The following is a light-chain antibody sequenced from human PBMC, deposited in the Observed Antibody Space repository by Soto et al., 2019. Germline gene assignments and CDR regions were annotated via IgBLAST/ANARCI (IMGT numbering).Light chain of an antibody. Sequence: EIVLTQSPGTVSLSPGQRVTLSCRASQSIDNNHLAWYQKKPGQAPRLLIHGTSNRATGIPDRFSGSGSGTDFTLTFTRLEPEDFAVYYCEYYGSSITFGGGTKVDIK. CDR3: EYYGSSIT. J-gene: IGKJ4*01. CDR1: QSIDNNH. V-gene: IGKV3-20*01. CDR2: GTS.